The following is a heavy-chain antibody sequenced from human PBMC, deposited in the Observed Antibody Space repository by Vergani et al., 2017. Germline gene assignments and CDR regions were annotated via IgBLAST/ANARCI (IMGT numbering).Heavy chain of an antibody. J-gene: IGHJ6*02. V-gene: IGHV3-7*01. Sequence: EVQLVESGGGLVKPGGSLRLSCAASGFTFSSYWMSWVRQAPGKGLEWVANIKQDGSEKYYVDSVKGRFTISRDNAKNSLYLQMNSLRAEDTAVYYCARGGMIAAAGTRNYYYYGMDVWGQGTTVTVSS. CDR2: IKQDGSEK. D-gene: IGHD6-13*01. CDR1: GFTFSSYW. CDR3: ARGGMIAAAGTRNYYYYGMDV.